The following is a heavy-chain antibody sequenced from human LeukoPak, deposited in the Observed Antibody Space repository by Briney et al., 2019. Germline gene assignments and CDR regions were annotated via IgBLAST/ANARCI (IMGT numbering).Heavy chain of an antibody. V-gene: IGHV3-7*01. CDR3: AGVLGNMYYYILTGYRNPTTNFDY. J-gene: IGHJ4*02. CDR1: GFTFSSYW. D-gene: IGHD3-9*01. Sequence: GGSLRLSCAASGFTFSSYWMSWVRQAPGKGLEWVANIKQDGSGKYYVDSVKGRFTISRDNAKNSLYLQMNSLRAEDTAVYYCAGVLGNMYYYILTGYRNPTTNFDYWGQGTLVTVSS. CDR2: IKQDGSGK.